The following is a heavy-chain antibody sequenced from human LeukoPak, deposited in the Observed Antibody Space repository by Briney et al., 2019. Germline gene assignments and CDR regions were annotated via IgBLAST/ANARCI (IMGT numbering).Heavy chain of an antibody. CDR3: AKDRRGGHDAFDI. J-gene: IGHJ3*02. CDR2: ISGSGDST. D-gene: IGHD1-26*01. V-gene: IGHV3-23*01. Sequence: GGSLRLSCVASGFTFSRYALSWVRQAPGKGLEGVSGISGSGDSTYYADSVKGRFTISRDNSKNTLYLQMNSLRAEDTAVYYCAKDRRGGHDAFDIWGQGTMVTVSS. CDR1: GFTFSRYA.